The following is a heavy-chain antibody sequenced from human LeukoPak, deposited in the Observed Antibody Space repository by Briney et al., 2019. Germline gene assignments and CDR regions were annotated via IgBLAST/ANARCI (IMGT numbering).Heavy chain of an antibody. V-gene: IGHV5-51*01. CDR1: GYSFTSYW. Sequence: GESLKISCKGSGYSFTSYWIGWVRQMPGKGLEWMGIIYPGDSDTRYSPSFQGQVTISADKSISTAYLRWSSLKASDTAMYYCARRAPYCTNGVCYAGWFDPWGQGTLVTVSS. CDR3: ARRAPYCTNGVCYAGWFDP. J-gene: IGHJ5*02. CDR2: IYPGDSDT. D-gene: IGHD2-8*01.